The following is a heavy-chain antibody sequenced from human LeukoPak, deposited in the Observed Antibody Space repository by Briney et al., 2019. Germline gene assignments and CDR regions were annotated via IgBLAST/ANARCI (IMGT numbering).Heavy chain of an antibody. Sequence: SETLSLTCTVSGGSISSYYWSWIRQPPGKGREWLGYNYYSGSTNYNPSLKSRVTISVDTSKNQFSLKLSSVTAADTAVYYCARDVNASPYYYDSRSHAFDIWGQGTMVTVSS. V-gene: IGHV4-59*01. CDR2: NYYSGST. J-gene: IGHJ3*02. D-gene: IGHD3-22*01. CDR3: ARDVNASPYYYDSRSHAFDI. CDR1: GGSISSYY.